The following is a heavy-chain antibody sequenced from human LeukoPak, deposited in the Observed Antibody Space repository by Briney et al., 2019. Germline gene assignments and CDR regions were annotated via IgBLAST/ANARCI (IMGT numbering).Heavy chain of an antibody. CDR2: IYYSGST. D-gene: IGHD1-7*01. J-gene: IGHJ6*03. CDR3: ARVLELDYYMDV. Sequence: SETLSLTCTVSGGSISSYYWSWIRQPPGKGLEWLGYIYYSGSTNYNPSLKSRVTISVDTSKNQFSLKLSSVTAADTAVYYCARVLELDYYMDVWGKGTTVTVSS. CDR1: GGSISSYY. V-gene: IGHV4-59*01.